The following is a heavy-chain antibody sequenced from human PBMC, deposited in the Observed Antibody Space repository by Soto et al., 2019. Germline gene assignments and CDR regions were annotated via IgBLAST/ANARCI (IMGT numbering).Heavy chain of an antibody. Sequence: SETLCLTYTVSGGSIHNSHSFWAWIRQPPGKGLQFIASVYHNGGAHYNSSLKSRVTISVDTANNQVSLRMRSLTAADTAFYYCGRVVEGATRHTDPDSWGQGILVTVSS. CDR1: GGSIHNSHSF. CDR2: VYHNGGA. J-gene: IGHJ5*01. CDR3: GRVVEGATRHTDPDS. D-gene: IGHD2-21*01. V-gene: IGHV4-39*01.